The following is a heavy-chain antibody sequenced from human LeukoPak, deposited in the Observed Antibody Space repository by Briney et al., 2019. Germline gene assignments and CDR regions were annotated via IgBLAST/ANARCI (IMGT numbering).Heavy chain of an antibody. D-gene: IGHD3-10*01. V-gene: IGHV4-59*01. CDR2: IYYSGST. CDR1: GGSISSYY. Sequence: PSETLSFTCTVSGGSISSYYWSWIRQPPGKGLEWIGYIYYSGSTNYNPSLKSRVTISVDTSKNQFSLKLSSVTAADTAVYYCARGRITHGAFDIWGQGTMVTVSS. CDR3: ARGRITHGAFDI. J-gene: IGHJ3*02.